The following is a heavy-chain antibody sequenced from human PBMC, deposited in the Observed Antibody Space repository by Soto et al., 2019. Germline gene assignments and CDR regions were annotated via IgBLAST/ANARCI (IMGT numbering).Heavy chain of an antibody. D-gene: IGHD6-19*01. CDR1: GYPFSSYG. CDR2: IRPYSGYT. J-gene: IGHJ4*02. Sequence: GASVKVSCKASGYPFSSYGFIWVRQAPGQGLEWMAWIRPYSGYTKYAQKFQGRVTLTTDTSTATVYMELRSLRSDDTAVYYCAREGAVPGPDFWGQGTQVTVSS. CDR3: AREGAVPGPDF. V-gene: IGHV1-18*01.